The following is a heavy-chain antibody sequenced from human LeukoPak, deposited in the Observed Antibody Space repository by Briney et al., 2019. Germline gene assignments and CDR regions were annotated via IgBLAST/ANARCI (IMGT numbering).Heavy chain of an antibody. Sequence: ASVTVSCKASGYTFTSYYMHWVRQAPGQGLEWMGIVNPSGGSTSYAQKFQGRVTMTRDTSTSTVYMELSSLRSEDTAVYYCARFPKTLYYSTNYYYYGMDVWGQGTTVTVSS. V-gene: IGHV1-46*01. CDR2: VNPSGGST. CDR3: ARFPKTLYYSTNYYYYGMDV. CDR1: GYTFTSYY. D-gene: IGHD4-11*01. J-gene: IGHJ6*02.